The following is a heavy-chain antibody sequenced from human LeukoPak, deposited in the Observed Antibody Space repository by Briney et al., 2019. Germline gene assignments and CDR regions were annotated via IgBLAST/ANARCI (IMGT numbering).Heavy chain of an antibody. CDR2: ISRSSSTI. D-gene: IGHD6-13*01. Sequence: GGSLRLSCAASGFTFSTYSMGWVRQAPGKGLEWVSYISRSSSTIYYADSVKGRFTISRDNAENSLYLQMNNLRAEDTALYYCARDEWGAAAANWGQGTLVTVSS. J-gene: IGHJ4*02. CDR1: GFTFSTYS. CDR3: ARDEWGAAAAN. V-gene: IGHV3-48*01.